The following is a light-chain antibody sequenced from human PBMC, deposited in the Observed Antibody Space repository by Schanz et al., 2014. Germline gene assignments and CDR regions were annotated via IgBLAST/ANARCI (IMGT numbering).Light chain of an antibody. CDR1: SSDVGSYNL. Sequence: QSALTQPASVSGSPGQSITISCTGTSSDVGSYNLVSWYQHHPGKAPKLMIYEGSKRPSGVSNRFSGSKSGNTASLTISGLQAEDEGDYYCSSFTSSSTLVFGGGTKLTVL. V-gene: IGLV2-14*02. J-gene: IGLJ2*01. CDR2: EGS. CDR3: SSFTSSSTLV.